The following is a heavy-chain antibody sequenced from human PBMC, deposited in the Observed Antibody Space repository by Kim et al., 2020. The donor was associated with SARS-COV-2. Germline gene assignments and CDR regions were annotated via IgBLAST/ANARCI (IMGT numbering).Heavy chain of an antibody. CDR1: GFTFSSYA. J-gene: IGHJ4*02. D-gene: IGHD3-10*01. Sequence: GGSLRLSCAASGFTFSSYAMHWVRQAPGKGLEWVAVISYDGSNKYYADSVKGRFTISRDNSKNTLYLQMNSLRAEDTAVYYCVRGATMVRGVKVPSDYWGQGTLVTVSS. CDR2: ISYDGSNK. V-gene: IGHV3-30*04. CDR3: VRGATMVRGVKVPSDY.